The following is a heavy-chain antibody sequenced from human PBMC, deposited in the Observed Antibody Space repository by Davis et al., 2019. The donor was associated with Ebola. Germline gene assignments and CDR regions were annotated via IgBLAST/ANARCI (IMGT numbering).Heavy chain of an antibody. Sequence: GESLKISCKGSGYSFTSYWIGWVRQMPGKGLEWMGIIYPGDSDTRYSPSFQGQVTIPADKSTRTAYLQWRSLKASDTAMYYCARDELRFLEWLYREGHYFDYWGQGTLVTVSS. CDR1: GYSFTSYW. J-gene: IGHJ4*02. CDR3: ARDELRFLEWLYREGHYFDY. D-gene: IGHD3-3*01. V-gene: IGHV5-51*01. CDR2: IYPGDSDT.